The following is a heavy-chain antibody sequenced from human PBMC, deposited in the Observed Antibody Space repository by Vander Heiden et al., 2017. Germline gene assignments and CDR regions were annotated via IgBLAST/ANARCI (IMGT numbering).Heavy chain of an antibody. V-gene: IGHV3-53*01. CDR2: IYSGGST. D-gene: IGHD5-18*01. J-gene: IGHJ4*02. CDR1: GFTVSSNY. Sequence: EVQLVESGGGLIQPGGSLRLSCAASGFTVSSNYLSWVRPAPGKGLEWVSVIYSGGSTYYADSVKGRFTISRDNSKNTLYLQMNSLRAEDTAVYYCARDVDTAMAYFDYWGQGTLVTVSS. CDR3: ARDVDTAMAYFDY.